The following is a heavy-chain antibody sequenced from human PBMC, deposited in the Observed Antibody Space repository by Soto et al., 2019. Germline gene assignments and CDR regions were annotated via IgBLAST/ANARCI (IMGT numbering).Heavy chain of an antibody. CDR3: AKARYFSVCYSSYYCYLIYF. D-gene: IGHD2-21*01. J-gene: IGHJ6*02. CDR1: GFTFSSYG. Sequence: PGGSLRLSCAASGFTFSSYGMHWVRQAPGKGMEWVAVISYDGSNKYYADSVKGRFTISRDKSKNTLYLQMNSLRAEDKAVYYYAKARYFSVCYSSYYCYLIYFPAQRSTVPVS. CDR2: ISYDGSNK. V-gene: IGHV3-30*18.